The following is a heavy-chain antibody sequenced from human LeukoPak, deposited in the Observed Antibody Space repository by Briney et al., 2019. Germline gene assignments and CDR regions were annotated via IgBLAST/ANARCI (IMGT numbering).Heavy chain of an antibody. J-gene: IGHJ4*02. CDR2: ISYDGNNK. CDR3: AGGPRFAIRLIVVVTKGHLDY. V-gene: IGHV3-30*04. D-gene: IGHD3-22*01. CDR1: GFTFSNYA. Sequence: PGGSLRLSCAASGFTFSNYAMHWVRQAPGRGLEWVAAISYDGNNKYYADSVKGRFTISRDNSKNTLYLQMNSLRAEDTAVYYCAGGPRFAIRLIVVVTKGHLDYWGQGTLVTVSS.